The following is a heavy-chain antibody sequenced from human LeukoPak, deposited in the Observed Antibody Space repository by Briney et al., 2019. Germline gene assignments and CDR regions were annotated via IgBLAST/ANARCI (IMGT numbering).Heavy chain of an antibody. CDR2: IHYSANT. CDR1: GDSMSSGGYY. CDR3: ARRAAGYSYMDV. J-gene: IGHJ6*03. Sequence: SQTLSLTCTVSGDSMSSGGYYWSWIRQHPGKGLERIGYIHYSANTYYNPSLKSRVNITVDTSKHQISLKLSSVTAADTAVYYCARRAAGYSYMDVWGKGTTVTVSS. V-gene: IGHV4-31*03. D-gene: IGHD3-16*02.